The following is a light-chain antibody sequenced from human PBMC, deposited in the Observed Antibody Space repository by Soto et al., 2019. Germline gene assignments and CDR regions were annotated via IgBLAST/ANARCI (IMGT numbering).Light chain of an antibody. V-gene: IGLV2-14*03. Sequence: QSALTQPASVSGSPGQSITIPCTGTSSDIGLYTFVSWYQQHPGKAPKLLIYDVSYRPSGISDRFSGSKSGNTASLTISGLQDEDEAYYYCSSCGATPSLFGGGTKVTVL. CDR2: DVS. CDR1: SSDIGLYTF. CDR3: SSCGATPSL. J-gene: IGLJ2*01.